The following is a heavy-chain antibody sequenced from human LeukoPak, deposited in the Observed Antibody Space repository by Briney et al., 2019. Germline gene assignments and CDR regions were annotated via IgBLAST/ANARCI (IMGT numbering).Heavy chain of an antibody. V-gene: IGHV1-24*01. CDR1: GYTLTELS. D-gene: IGHD3-22*01. Sequence: ASVKVSCKVSGYTLTELSMHWVRQAPGKGLEWMGGFDPEDGETIYAQKFQGRVTMTEDTSTDTAYMELSSLRSEDTAVYYCARAGHYYDSSGSSYYYYGMDVWGQGTTVTVSS. J-gene: IGHJ6*02. CDR3: ARAGHYYDSSGSSYYYYGMDV. CDR2: FDPEDGET.